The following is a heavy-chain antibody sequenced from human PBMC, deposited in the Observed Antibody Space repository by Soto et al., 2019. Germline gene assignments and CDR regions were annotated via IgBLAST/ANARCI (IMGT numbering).Heavy chain of an antibody. V-gene: IGHV3-33*01. J-gene: IGHJ4*02. CDR2: IWYDGSKK. D-gene: IGHD2-2*01. Sequence: QEQMVESGGGVVHPGRSLRLSCATSGFTFSRYGMHWVRQAPGKGLEWVAVIWYDGSKKYYADSVKGRFTISRDHFKNTLYLQMNCLRVEDTAVYYCARAFPQDIVAVGLFDHWGQGTLVTVSS. CDR3: ARAFPQDIVAVGLFDH. CDR1: GFTFSRYG.